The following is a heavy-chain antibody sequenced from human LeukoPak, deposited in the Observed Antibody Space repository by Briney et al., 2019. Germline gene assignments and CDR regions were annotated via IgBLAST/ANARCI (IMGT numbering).Heavy chain of an antibody. V-gene: IGHV3-21*01. Sequence: PGGSLRLSCAASGFTFSGYSMNWVRLAPGKGLEWVSSISSSSYIYYADSVRGRFTISRDNAKNSLYLQMNSLRAEDTAVYYCTLWSPYGMDVWGQGTTVTVSS. J-gene: IGHJ6*02. CDR3: TLWSPYGMDV. CDR2: ISSSSYI. D-gene: IGHD1-26*01. CDR1: GFTFSGYS.